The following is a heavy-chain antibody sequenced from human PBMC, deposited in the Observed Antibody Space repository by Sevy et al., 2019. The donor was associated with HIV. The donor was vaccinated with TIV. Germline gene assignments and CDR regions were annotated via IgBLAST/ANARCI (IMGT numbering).Heavy chain of an antibody. D-gene: IGHD3-3*01. Sequence: GGSLRLSCAASGFTFSSYSMNWVRQAPGRGLEWVSYINTANSTIYYADSMKGRFNDSRDNAKNSLHLQMNSLGDEDTDVYYCARAAGFWSGYPYFYGLDVWGQGTTVTVSS. CDR3: ARAAGFWSGYPYFYGLDV. V-gene: IGHV3-48*02. CDR1: GFTFSSYS. CDR2: INTANSTI. J-gene: IGHJ6*02.